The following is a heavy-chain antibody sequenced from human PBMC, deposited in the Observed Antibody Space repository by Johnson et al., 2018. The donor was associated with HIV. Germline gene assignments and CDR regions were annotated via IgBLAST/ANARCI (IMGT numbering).Heavy chain of an antibody. J-gene: IGHJ3*02. CDR3: ARVRGGTGHGAFDI. CDR1: GFTFSSYA. CDR2: INWNGGST. V-gene: IGHV3-23*04. Sequence: EVQLVESGGGLVQPGGSLRLSCAASGFTFSSYAMSWVRQAPGKGLEWVSGINWNGGSTGYADSVKGRFSISRDNSKKKLYLQMNSLRTEDTAVYYCARVRGGTGHGAFDIWGQGTMVTVSS.